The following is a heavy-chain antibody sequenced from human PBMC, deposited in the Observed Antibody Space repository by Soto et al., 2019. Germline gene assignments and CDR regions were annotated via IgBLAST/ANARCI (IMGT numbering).Heavy chain of an antibody. CDR2: ISGSGGST. D-gene: IGHD3-3*01. J-gene: IGHJ4*02. CDR1: GFTFSSYA. V-gene: IGHV3-23*01. Sequence: GSLRLSCAASGFTFSSYAMSWVRQAPGKGLEWVSAISGSGGSTYYADSVKGRFTISRDNSKNTLYLQMNSLRAEDTAVYYCAKDGVRFLEWLAPKYFDYWGQGTLVTVSS. CDR3: AKDGVRFLEWLAPKYFDY.